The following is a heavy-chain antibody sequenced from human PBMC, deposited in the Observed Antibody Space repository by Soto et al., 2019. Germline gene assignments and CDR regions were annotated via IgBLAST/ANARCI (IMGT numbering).Heavy chain of an antibody. CDR1: AFTFTTYV. Sequence: EVQLLESGGDLVQPGGSLRLSCAASAFTFTTYVMTWVRQAPGKGLEWVSSISGGSGSTWYADSVKGRFTISRDNSKNILYLQMSSLSAEDTAVYYCVKDGPPGTILPSYFDYWGQGTLVTVSS. CDR2: ISGGSGST. J-gene: IGHJ4*02. D-gene: IGHD3-10*01. V-gene: IGHV3-23*01. CDR3: VKDGPPGTILPSYFDY.